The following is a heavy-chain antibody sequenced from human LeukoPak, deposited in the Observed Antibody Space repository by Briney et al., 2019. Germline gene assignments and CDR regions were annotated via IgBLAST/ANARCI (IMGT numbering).Heavy chain of an antibody. CDR1: GGTFSSYA. V-gene: IGHV1-69*04. D-gene: IGHD3-9*01. CDR2: IIPILGIA. Sequence: ASVKVSCKASGGTFSSYAISWVRQAPGQGLEWMGRIIPILGIANYAQKFQGRVTITADKSTSTAYMELSSLRSEDTAVYYCARAYYDILTGYPSHYGMDVWGQGTTVTVSS. J-gene: IGHJ6*02. CDR3: ARAYYDILTGYPSHYGMDV.